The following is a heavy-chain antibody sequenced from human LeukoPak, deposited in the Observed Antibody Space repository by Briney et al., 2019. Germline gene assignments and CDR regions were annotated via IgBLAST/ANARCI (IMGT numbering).Heavy chain of an antibody. CDR1: GGSFSGYY. D-gene: IGHD5-12*01. CDR2: INHSGST. Sequence: PSETLSLTCAVYGGSFSGYYWSWIRQPPGKGLEWIGEINHSGSTNYNPSLKSRATISVDTSKNQFSLKLSSVTAADTAVYYCARGGLRRNDYWGQGTLVTVSS. J-gene: IGHJ4*02. V-gene: IGHV4-34*01. CDR3: ARGGLRRNDY.